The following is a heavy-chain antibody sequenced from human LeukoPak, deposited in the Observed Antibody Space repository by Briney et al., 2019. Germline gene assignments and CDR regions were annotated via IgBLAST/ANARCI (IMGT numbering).Heavy chain of an antibody. D-gene: IGHD6-13*01. J-gene: IGHJ4*02. V-gene: IGHV3-15*01. CDR2: IKSKTDGGTT. Sequence: GGSLRLSCAASGFTVSRNYMSWVRQAPGKGLEWVGRIKSKTDGGTTDYAAPVKGRFTISRDDSKNTLYLQMNSLKTEDTAVYYCTTAIAAAGYYFDYWGQGTLVTVSS. CDR1: GFTVSRNY. CDR3: TTAIAAAGYYFDY.